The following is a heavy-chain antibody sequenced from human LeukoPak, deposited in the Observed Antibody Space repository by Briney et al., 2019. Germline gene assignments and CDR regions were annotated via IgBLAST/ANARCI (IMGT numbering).Heavy chain of an antibody. D-gene: IGHD3-10*01. Sequence: SETLSLTCTVSGGSISSGSYYWNWIRQPAGNGLEWIGRIYTSGSTNYNPSLMSRVTISVDTSKNQFSLKLSSVTAADTAVYYCAREGLNMVRGVIPKEAWGWFDPWGQGTLVTVSS. CDR2: IYTSGST. CDR3: AREGLNMVRGVIPKEAWGWFDP. J-gene: IGHJ5*02. V-gene: IGHV4-61*02. CDR1: GGSISSGSYY.